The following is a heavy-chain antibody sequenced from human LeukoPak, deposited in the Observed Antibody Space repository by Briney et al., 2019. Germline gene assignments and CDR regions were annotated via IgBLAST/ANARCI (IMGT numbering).Heavy chain of an antibody. CDR3: ARDRITMVRGVIPLLQP. V-gene: IGHV3-33*01. J-gene: IGHJ4*02. Sequence: GGFLSFSFFASCFAFRSYCLRLCREAAGERLGWVCGWSCDGSNKNYADSVKGRFTISRDNSKNTVYLQMNSLRAEDTAVYYCARDRITMVRGVIPLLQPWGQGTLVTVSS. D-gene: IGHD3-10*01. CDR1: CFAFRSYC. CDR2: WSCDGSNK.